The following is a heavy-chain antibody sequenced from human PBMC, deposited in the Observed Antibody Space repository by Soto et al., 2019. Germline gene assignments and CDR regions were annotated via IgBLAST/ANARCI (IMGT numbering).Heavy chain of an antibody. CDR1: GGSISSGGYY. CDR2: IYYSGST. J-gene: IGHJ4*02. Sequence: QVQLQESGPGLVKPSQTLSLTCTVSGGSISSGGYYWSWIRQHPGKGLEWIGYIYYSGSTYYNPSLKSRVTIAVDTSKNQFSLKLSSVTAADTAVYYCARGHYIWGTPFDYWGQGTLVTVSS. CDR3: ARGHYIWGTPFDY. D-gene: IGHD3-16*01. V-gene: IGHV4-31*03.